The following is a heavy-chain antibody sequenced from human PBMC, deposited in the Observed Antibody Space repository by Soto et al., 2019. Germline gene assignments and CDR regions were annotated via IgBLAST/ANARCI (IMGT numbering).Heavy chain of an antibody. Sequence: QVQLQESGPGLVKPSETLSLTCTVSGGDISTYYWTWIRQPAGKGLEWIGRIYSSGSTKYNPSLKSRVTMSLDTSKNQCSLRLSSVTAADTAVYYCARGQRFSDWFDPWGQGTLVTVSS. D-gene: IGHD3-3*01. CDR3: ARGQRFSDWFDP. J-gene: IGHJ5*02. CDR2: IYSSGST. CDR1: GGDISTYY. V-gene: IGHV4-4*07.